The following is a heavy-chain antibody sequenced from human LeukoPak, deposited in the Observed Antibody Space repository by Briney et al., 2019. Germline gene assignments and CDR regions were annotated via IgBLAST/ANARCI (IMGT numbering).Heavy chain of an antibody. CDR3: ARPPRIVGAIL. CDR1: GFTFSNYW. D-gene: IGHD1-26*01. Sequence: PGGSLRLSCAASGFTFSNYWMSWVRQAPGKGLEWVANIKEDGSEKYYVESVKGRFTISRDNAKTSLYLQMNSLRAEDTAVYYCARPPRIVGAILWGQGTLVTVSS. V-gene: IGHV3-7*01. CDR2: IKEDGSEK. J-gene: IGHJ4*02.